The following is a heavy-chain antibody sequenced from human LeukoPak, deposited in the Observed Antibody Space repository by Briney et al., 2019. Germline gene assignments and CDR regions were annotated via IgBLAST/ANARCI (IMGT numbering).Heavy chain of an antibody. CDR1: GFTFGSYW. J-gene: IGHJ4*02. V-gene: IGHV3-74*01. D-gene: IGHD2-21*01. CDR3: ARNFKGIAADY. CDR2: INPDGSIT. Sequence: GGSLRLSCAASGFTFGSYWMLWVRQAPGKGLVWVSRINPDGSITTYADSVKGRFTISRDNAESTLYLQMNSLRADDTALYYCARNFKGIAADYWGQVTLVTVSS.